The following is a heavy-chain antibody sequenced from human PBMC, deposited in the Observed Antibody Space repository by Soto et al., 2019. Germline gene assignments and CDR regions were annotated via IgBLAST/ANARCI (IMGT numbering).Heavy chain of an antibody. CDR1: GLTVSDKKY. V-gene: IGHV3-53*01. CDR3: ATWHEREHAYDV. D-gene: IGHD1-1*01. J-gene: IGHJ3*01. CDR2: LYDVDGT. Sequence: DVQLVESGGGLIQPGESLRLSCPAFGLTVSDKKYVAWVRQAPGKGLEWVSALYDVDGTYYADSLKGRFTTSTDSSKTTVYLQMNDLRPDDTAVYYCATWHEREHAYDVWGQGTTVTVSS.